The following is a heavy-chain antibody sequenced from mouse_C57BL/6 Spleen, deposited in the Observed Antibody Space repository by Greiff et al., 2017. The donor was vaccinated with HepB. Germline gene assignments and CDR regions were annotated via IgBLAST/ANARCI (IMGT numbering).Heavy chain of an antibody. V-gene: IGHV1-61*01. J-gene: IGHJ2*01. D-gene: IGHD3-2*02. CDR2: IYPSDSET. Sequence: VQLQQPGAELVRPGSSVKLSCKASGYTFTSYWMDWVKQRPGQGLEWIGNIYPSDSETHYNQKFKDKATLTVDKSSSTAYMQLSSLTSEDSAVYYCARLSSGSFDYWGQGTTLTVSS. CDR1: GYTFTSYW. CDR3: ARLSSGSFDY.